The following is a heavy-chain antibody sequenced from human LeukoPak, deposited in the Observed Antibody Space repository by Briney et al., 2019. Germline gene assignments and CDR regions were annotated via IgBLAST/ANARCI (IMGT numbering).Heavy chain of an antibody. CDR1: GFTFSSYD. D-gene: IGHD3-16*01. Sequence: GGSLRLSCAASGFTFSSYDMHWVRQVTGKGLEWVSANDTAGNTFYPGSVKGRFTISRENAKNSLYLQMNNVRAGDTAVYYCARTSKVTSVMDIWGQGTMVTVSS. CDR2: NDTAGNT. J-gene: IGHJ3*02. V-gene: IGHV3-13*04. CDR3: ARTSKVTSVMDI.